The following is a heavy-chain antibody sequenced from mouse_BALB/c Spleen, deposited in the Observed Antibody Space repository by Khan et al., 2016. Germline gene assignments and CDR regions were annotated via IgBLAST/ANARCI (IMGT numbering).Heavy chain of an antibody. J-gene: IGHJ1*01. CDR1: GLNFSSYT. V-gene: IGHV5-12-2*01. CDR3: ARRGLRWYFYV. Sequence: EVELVESGGGLVQPGGSLKLSCAASGLNFSSYTMSWIRQTPEKRLEWVAYISHGGGSTYYPDTVKGRFNIFRDNAKTSLYLQMSRLKSEYTTMSYCARRGLRWYFYVWCAGTTVTVAS. D-gene: IGHD1-1*01. CDR2: ISHGGGST.